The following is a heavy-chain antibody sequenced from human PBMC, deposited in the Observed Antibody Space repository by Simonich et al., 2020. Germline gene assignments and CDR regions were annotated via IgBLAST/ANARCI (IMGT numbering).Heavy chain of an antibody. V-gene: IGHV3-7*01. CDR3: AREYSSSSDPYWYFDL. CDR2: IKQDGSEK. D-gene: IGHD6-6*01. CDR1: GFTFSSYW. J-gene: IGHJ2*01. Sequence: EVQLVESGGGLVQPGGSLRLSCAASGFTFSSYWMSWVREAQGKGLGWVDNIKQDGSEKYYVDTGKGRFTISRDNAKNSLYLQMKRLRAEDTAVYYCAREYSSSSDPYWYFDLWGRGTLVTVSS.